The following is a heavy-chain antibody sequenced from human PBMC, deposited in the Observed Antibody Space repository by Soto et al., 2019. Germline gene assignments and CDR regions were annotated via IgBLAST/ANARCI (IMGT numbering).Heavy chain of an antibody. CDR3: ARGGITMVRERHWFDP. CDR2: SNHSGST. V-gene: IGHV4-34*01. Sequence: PSETLSLTCAVYGGSFSGYYWNWIRQPPGKGLEWSGESNHSGSTNYNPSLKSRVTISVDTSKNQFSRKLSSVTAADTAVYYCARGGITMVRERHWFDPWGQGTMVTVSS. D-gene: IGHD3-10*01. CDR1: GGSFSGYY. J-gene: IGHJ5*02.